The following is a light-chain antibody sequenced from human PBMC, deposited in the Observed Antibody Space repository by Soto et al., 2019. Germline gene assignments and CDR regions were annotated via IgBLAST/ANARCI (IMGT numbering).Light chain of an antibody. J-gene: IGKJ2*01. CDR2: WAS. CDR3: QQYYSTPPYT. V-gene: IGKV4-1*01. Sequence: DIVMTQSPDSLAVSLGERATINCKSSQSVLYSSNNKNYLAWYRQKPVQPPKLIIYWASIRESGVPDRISGSGSGTDFTLTISSLQAEDVAVYYCQQYYSTPPYTFGQGTKLEIK. CDR1: QSVLYSSNNKNY.